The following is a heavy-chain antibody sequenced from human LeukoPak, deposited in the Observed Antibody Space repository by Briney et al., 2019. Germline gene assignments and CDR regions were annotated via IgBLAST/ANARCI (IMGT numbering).Heavy chain of an antibody. CDR2: TYYRSNWYN. CDR3: ARDSSHYGSVDFDH. CDR1: GDSVSSDSAA. D-gene: IGHD3-10*01. J-gene: IGHJ4*02. V-gene: IGHV6-1*01. Sequence: SQTLSLTCAISGDSVSSDSAAWNWIRQSPSRGLEWLGRTYYRSNWYNDYAVSVKSRLTINPDTSKNQFSLQLNSVTPEDTAVYYCARDSSHYGSVDFDHWGQGTLVTVSS.